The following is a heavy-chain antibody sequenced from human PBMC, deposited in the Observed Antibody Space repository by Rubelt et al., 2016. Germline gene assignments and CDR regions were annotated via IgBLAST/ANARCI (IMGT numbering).Heavy chain of an antibody. CDR1: GYTFTSYA. J-gene: IGHJ6*02. CDR2: INTNTGNP. Sequence: QLQLVQSGPELKKPGASVKVSCKASGYTFTSYAMNWVRQAPGQGLELMGWINTNTGNPTYGQGFQGRLVCSLDTSVSTAYLQISSLKAEETAVYYWARAKVGAKGYGMDVWGQGTTVTVS. D-gene: IGHD1-26*01. V-gene: IGHV7-4-1*02. CDR3: ARAKVGAKGYGMDV.